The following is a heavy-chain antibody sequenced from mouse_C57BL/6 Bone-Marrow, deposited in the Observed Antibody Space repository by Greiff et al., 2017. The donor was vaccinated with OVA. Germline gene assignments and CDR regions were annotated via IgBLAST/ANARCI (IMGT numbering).Heavy chain of an antibody. CDR3: ARDGTTVYAMDY. J-gene: IGHJ4*01. V-gene: IGHV5-6*01. Sequence: EVQLQESGGDLVKPGGSLKLSCAASGFTFSSYGMSWVRQTPDKRLEWVATISSGGSCTYYPDSVKGRFPLSIDTAKNTLYLQMSSLKSEDTDMDYCARDGTTVYAMDYWGQGTSVTVSA. CDR1: GFTFSSYG. D-gene: IGHD1-1*01. CDR2: ISSGGSCT.